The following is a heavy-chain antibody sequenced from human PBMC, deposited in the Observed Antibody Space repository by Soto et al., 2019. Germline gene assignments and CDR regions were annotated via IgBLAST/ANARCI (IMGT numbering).Heavy chain of an antibody. CDR1: GFTFSDYY. CDR3: ARADYDYVWGSYPSDWFDP. Sequence: QVQLVESGGGLVKPGGSLRLSCAASGFTFSDYYMSWIRQAPGKGLEWVSYISSSGSTIYYADSVKGRFTISRDNAKNSLYLQMNNLRAEDTAVYYCARADYDYVWGSYPSDWFDPWGQGTLVTVSS. D-gene: IGHD3-16*01. V-gene: IGHV3-11*01. CDR2: ISSSGSTI. J-gene: IGHJ5*02.